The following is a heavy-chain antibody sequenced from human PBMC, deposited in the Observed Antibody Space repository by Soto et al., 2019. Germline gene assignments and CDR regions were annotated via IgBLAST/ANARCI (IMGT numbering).Heavy chain of an antibody. V-gene: IGHV1-24*01. J-gene: IGHJ6*02. CDR2: FDPEVGKT. CDR1: GHTLSEIP. D-gene: IGHD4-17*01. Sequence: QVQLVQSGAEVKKPGASVKVSCKVSGHTLSEIPIYWVRQAPGKGLEWMGGFDPEVGKTIYTQKVQGRVTMSEDKSTDTAYLELRSLRFEDTAIYYCTTDSRGGAYGSVDVWGQGTNVTVSS. CDR3: TTDSRGGAYGSVDV.